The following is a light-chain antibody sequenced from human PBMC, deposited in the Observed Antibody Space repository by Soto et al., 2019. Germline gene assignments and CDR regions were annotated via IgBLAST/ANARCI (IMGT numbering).Light chain of an antibody. J-gene: IGKJ1*01. V-gene: IGKV3-15*01. Sequence: EIVLTQSPATLSLSPGDRATLSCRASQSVSSSYLAWYQQKPGQAPRLLIYGAPTRATGIPARFSGSGSGTEFTLTISSLQSEDFAVYYCQQYNNWWTFGQGTKVDI. CDR2: GAP. CDR3: QQYNNWWT. CDR1: QSVSSSY.